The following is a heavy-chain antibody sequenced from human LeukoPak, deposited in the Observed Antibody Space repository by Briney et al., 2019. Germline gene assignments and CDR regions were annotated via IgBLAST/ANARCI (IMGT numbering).Heavy chain of an antibody. J-gene: IGHJ4*02. D-gene: IGHD2-21*01. CDR1: GYTFTDYY. V-gene: IGHV1-2*02. CDR3: ARADRLHGGPYLIGP. Sequence: ASVKVSCKTSGYTFTDYYLHWVRQAPGQGLEWMGWINPNTGGTSFAQKFQGRVTMTRDTSITTVYMEVSWLTSDDTAIYYCARADRLHGGPYLIGPRGQGTLVTVSS. CDR2: INPNTGGT.